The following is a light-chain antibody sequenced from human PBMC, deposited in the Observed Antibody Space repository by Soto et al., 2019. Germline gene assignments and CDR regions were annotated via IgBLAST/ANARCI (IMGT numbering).Light chain of an antibody. J-gene: IGKJ1*01. Sequence: DIVMTQSPLSLPVTPGEPASSSCRSSQTLLHSNGNNFLEWYLQKPGQSPQLLIHLGSNRASGVPDRFSGSGSGTDFTLKISRVEAEDLGVYYCMQTLQTPWTFGQGTTVEIK. CDR3: MQTLQTPWT. CDR1: QTLLHSNGNNF. CDR2: LGS. V-gene: IGKV2-28*01.